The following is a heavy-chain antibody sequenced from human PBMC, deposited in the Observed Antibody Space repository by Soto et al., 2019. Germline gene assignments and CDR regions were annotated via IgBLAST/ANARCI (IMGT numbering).Heavy chain of an antibody. CDR2: ISAYNGNT. CDR1: GYTFTSYG. J-gene: IGHJ4*02. CDR3: ARVVGWEPLVY. V-gene: IGHV1-18*01. Sequence: QVQLVQSGAEVKKPGASVKVSCKASGYTFTSYGISWVRQAPGQGLEWMGWISAYNGNTNYAQKLQGRVTMTTDTSTTPAYMELRSLGSGDTAVYYCARVVGWEPLVYWGQGTLVTVSS. D-gene: IGHD1-26*01.